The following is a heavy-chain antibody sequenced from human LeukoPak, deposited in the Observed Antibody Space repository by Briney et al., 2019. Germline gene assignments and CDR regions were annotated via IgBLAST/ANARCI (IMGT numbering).Heavy chain of an antibody. D-gene: IGHD3-10*01. J-gene: IGHJ4*02. V-gene: IGHV3-48*03. CDR3: AVGDYGSGLDY. CDR1: GFTFSSYE. CDR2: ISSSGSTI. Sequence: GGSLRLSCAASGFTFSSYEMNRVRQAPGKGLEWVSYISSSGSTIYYADSVKGRFTISRDNAKNSLYLQMNSLRAEDTAVYYCAVGDYGSGLDYWGQGTLVTVSS.